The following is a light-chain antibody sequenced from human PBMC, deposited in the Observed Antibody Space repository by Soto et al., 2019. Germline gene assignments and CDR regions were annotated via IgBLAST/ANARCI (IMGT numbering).Light chain of an antibody. CDR3: CSSASSSPFYV. Sequence: QSALTQPASVSGSPRQSITISCTGTSSDVGSYKLVSWYQQHPGKAPKLMIYEGSKRPSGVSNRFSGSKSGNTASLTISGLQAEDEADYYCCSSASSSPFYVFGTGTKVTVL. CDR1: SSDVGSYKL. J-gene: IGLJ1*01. CDR2: EGS. V-gene: IGLV2-23*01.